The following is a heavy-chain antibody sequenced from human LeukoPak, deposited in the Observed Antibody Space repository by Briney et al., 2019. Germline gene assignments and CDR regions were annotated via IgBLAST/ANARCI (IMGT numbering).Heavy chain of an antibody. J-gene: IGHJ4*02. CDR1: GFTFSSYA. V-gene: IGHV3-23*01. CDR3: AKDQAPYGDYGKYYFDY. D-gene: IGHD4-17*01. CDR2: ISGSGGST. Sequence: GGSLRLSCAASGFTFSSYAMSWVRQAPGKGLEWISAISGSGGSTYYADSVKGRFTISRDNSKNTLYLQMNSLRAEDTAIYYCAKDQAPYGDYGKYYFDYWGQGTLVTVSS.